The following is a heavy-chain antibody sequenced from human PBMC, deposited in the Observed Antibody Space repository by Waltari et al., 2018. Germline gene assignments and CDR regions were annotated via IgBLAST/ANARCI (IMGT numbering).Heavy chain of an antibody. D-gene: IGHD3-22*01. Sequence: EVQLVESGGGLVQPGGSLKLSCAASGFTFSDSAMHWVRQASGKGREGVGRIGGKSNSDATGYAASVKGRVTISRDDSKNTAYLQMNSLKTEDTAVYYCTQDYYDRSSFDYWGQGTLVTVSS. V-gene: IGHV3-73*02. CDR1: GFTFSDSA. J-gene: IGHJ4*02. CDR3: TQDYYDRSSFDY. CDR2: IGGKSNSDAT.